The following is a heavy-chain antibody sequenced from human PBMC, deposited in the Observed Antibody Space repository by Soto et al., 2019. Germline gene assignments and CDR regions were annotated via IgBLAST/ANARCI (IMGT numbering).Heavy chain of an antibody. CDR2: IRGSGGST. CDR3: AKGPQNSYSTSWFDH. V-gene: IGHV3-23*01. CDR1: GFTFGNYA. Sequence: TGGSLRLSCAASGFTFGNYAMNWVRQAPGKGLEWVSNIRGSGGSTYYADSVKGRFTISRDNSKDTLFLQMNSLRAEDTAIYYCAKGPQNSYSTSWFDHWGQGTLVTVSS. D-gene: IGHD6-13*01. J-gene: IGHJ5*02.